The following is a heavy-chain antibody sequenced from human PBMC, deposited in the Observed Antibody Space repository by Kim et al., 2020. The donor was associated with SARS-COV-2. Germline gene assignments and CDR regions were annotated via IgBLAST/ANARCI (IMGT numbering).Heavy chain of an antibody. D-gene: IGHD3-3*01. CDR2: INPNSGGT. CDR1: GYTFTGYY. V-gene: IGHV1-2*02. Sequence: ASVKVSCKASGYTFTGYYMHWVRQAPGQGLEWMGWINPNSGGTNYAQKFQGRVTMTRDTSISTAYMELSRLRSDDTAVYYCARVRAYYDFWSGPFDAFDIWGQGTMVTVSS. CDR3: ARVRAYYDFWSGPFDAFDI. J-gene: IGHJ3*02.